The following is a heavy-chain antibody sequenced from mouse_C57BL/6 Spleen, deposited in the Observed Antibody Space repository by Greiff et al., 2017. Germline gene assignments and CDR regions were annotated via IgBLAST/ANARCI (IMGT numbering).Heavy chain of an antibody. J-gene: IGHJ3*01. CDR1: GYTFTSYW. Sequence: QVQLQQPGAELVKPGASVKLSCKASGYTFTSYWMQWVKQRPGQGLEWIGEIDPSDSYTNYNQKFKGKATLTVDTSSSTAYMQLSSLTSEDSAVYYCARADDGAWFAYWGQGTLVTVSA. V-gene: IGHV1-50*01. CDR2: IDPSDSYT. D-gene: IGHD2-12*01. CDR3: ARADDGAWFAY.